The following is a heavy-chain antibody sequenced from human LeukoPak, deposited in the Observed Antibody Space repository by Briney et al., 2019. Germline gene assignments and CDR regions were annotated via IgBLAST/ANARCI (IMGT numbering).Heavy chain of an antibody. V-gene: IGHV3-23*01. J-gene: IGHJ4*02. CDR3: ARDRADYGDYGGLDY. D-gene: IGHD4-17*01. CDR2: ISGRGGST. Sequence: GGSLRLSCAASGFTFSNYAMSWVRQAPGKGLEWVSGISGRGGSTYYTDSVKGRFTISRDNSKNTLYLQMNSLRAEDTAIYYCARDRADYGDYGGLDYWGQGTLVTVSS. CDR1: GFTFSNYA.